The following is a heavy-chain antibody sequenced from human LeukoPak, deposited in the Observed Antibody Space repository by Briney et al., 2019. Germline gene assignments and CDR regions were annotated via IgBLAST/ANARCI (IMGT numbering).Heavy chain of an antibody. V-gene: IGHV3-30*18. CDR1: GFTFSSYG. Sequence: GGSLRLSCAASGFTFSSYGMHWVRQASGKGLEWVAVISYDGSNKYYADSVKGRFTISRDNSKNTLYLQMNSLRAEDTAVYYCAKDVWTERGYSYGYDYWGQGTLVTVSS. CDR2: ISYDGSNK. D-gene: IGHD5-18*01. J-gene: IGHJ4*02. CDR3: AKDVWTERGYSYGYDY.